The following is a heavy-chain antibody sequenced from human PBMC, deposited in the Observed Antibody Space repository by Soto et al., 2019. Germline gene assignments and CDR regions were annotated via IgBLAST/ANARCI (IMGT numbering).Heavy chain of an antibody. CDR1: GFTFSSYG. Sequence: QVQLVESGGGVVQPGRSLRLSCAASGFTFSSYGMHWVRQAPGKGLEWVAVISYDGGNKYYADSVKGRFTISRDNSKNTLYLQMNSLRAEDTAVYYCAKDGPSTFTVSQGYYWGQGTLVTVSS. CDR2: ISYDGGNK. J-gene: IGHJ4*02. D-gene: IGHD4-4*01. CDR3: AKDGPSTFTVSQGYY. V-gene: IGHV3-30*18.